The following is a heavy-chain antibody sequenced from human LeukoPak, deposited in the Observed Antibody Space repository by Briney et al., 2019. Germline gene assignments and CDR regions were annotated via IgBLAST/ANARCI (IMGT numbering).Heavy chain of an antibody. CDR3: ARDISSSLDAFDI. J-gene: IGHJ3*02. V-gene: IGHV3-7*01. CDR2: IKEDGTEE. D-gene: IGHD6-13*01. Sequence: GGSLRLSCVASGFTFSSSWMTWVRQAPGKGLEWVAHIKEDGTEEYYADSVKGRFTISRDNAKNSLYLQMNSLRAEDTAVYYCARDISSSLDAFDIWGQGTMVTVSS. CDR1: GFTFSSSW.